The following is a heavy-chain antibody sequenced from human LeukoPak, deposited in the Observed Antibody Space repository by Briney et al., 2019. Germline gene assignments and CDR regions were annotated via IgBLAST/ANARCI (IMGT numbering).Heavy chain of an antibody. J-gene: IGHJ6*02. V-gene: IGHV1-2*02. CDR1: GYTFTGYY. CDR2: INPNSGGT. D-gene: IGHD3-10*01. Sequence: ASVKVSCKSSGYTFTGYYMHWVRQAPGQGLEWMGWINPNSGGTNYAQKFQGRVTMTRDTSISTAYMELSRLRSDDTAVYYCARVVLWFGEEVDVWGQGTTVTVSS. CDR3: ARVVLWFGEEVDV.